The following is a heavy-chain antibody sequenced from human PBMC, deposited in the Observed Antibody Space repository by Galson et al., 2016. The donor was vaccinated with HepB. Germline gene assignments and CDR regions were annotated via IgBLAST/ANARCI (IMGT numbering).Heavy chain of an antibody. CDR3: ARKLGYCNSNSCYRYFDL. CDR1: GYTFSNYT. D-gene: IGHD2-2*03. CDR2: INAGSGNT. Sequence: SVKVSCKASGYTFSNYTVQWVRQGPGQRLEWMGWINAGSGNTRYSQSFQDRVTFTRDTSASTAYMELSRLRSEDTAVYYCARKLGYCNSNSCYRYFDLWGRGTLVPVPS. V-gene: IGHV1-3*01. J-gene: IGHJ2*01.